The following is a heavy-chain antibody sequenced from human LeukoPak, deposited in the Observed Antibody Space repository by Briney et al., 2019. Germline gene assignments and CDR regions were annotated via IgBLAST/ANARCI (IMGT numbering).Heavy chain of an antibody. CDR2: IYYSGST. CDR3: ARQSRAAAAGNDY. D-gene: IGHD6-13*01. J-gene: IGHJ4*02. Sequence: SETLSLTCSVSGGSISNCYWSWIRQPPGKGLEWIGYIYYSGSTNYNPYSGSTNYNPPLKSRVTISVDASKNQFSLQLFSVTAADTAVYYCARQSRAAAAGNDYWGQGTLVTVSS. V-gene: IGHV4-59*08. CDR1: GGSISNCY.